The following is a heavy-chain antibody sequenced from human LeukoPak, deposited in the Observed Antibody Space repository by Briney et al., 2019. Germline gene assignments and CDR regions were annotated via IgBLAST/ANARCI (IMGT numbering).Heavy chain of an antibody. Sequence: ASVKVSCKASGYTFISYYMHWVRQAPGQGLEWMGIINPSGGSTSNAQRFQDRVTMTRDTSTSTVYMELSNLRSEDMAVYFCAREGGVLWFGELGYWGQGTLVTVSS. CDR2: INPSGGST. CDR1: GYTFISYY. J-gene: IGHJ4*02. D-gene: IGHD3-10*01. CDR3: AREGGVLWFGELGY. V-gene: IGHV1-46*01.